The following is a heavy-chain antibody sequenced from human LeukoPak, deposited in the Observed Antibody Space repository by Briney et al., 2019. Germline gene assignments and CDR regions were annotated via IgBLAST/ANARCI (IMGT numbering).Heavy chain of an antibody. V-gene: IGHV4-34*01. D-gene: IGHD2-21*01. CDR3: AREHLLWWSDY. Sequence: SETLSLTCAVYGGSFSGYYWSWIRQPPGKGLEWIGEINHSGSTNYNPSLKSRVTISVDTSKNQFSLQLSSVTAADTAVYYCAREHLLWWSDYWGQGTLVTVSS. J-gene: IGHJ4*02. CDR2: INHSGST. CDR1: GGSFSGYY.